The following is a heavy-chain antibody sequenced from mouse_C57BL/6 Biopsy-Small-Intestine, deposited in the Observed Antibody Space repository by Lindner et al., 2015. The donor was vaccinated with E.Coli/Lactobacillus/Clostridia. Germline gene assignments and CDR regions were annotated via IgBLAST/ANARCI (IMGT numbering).Heavy chain of an antibody. V-gene: IGHV1-82*01. D-gene: IGHD1-2*01. Sequence: VQLQESGPELVKPGASVKISCKASGYAFSSSWMNWVKQRPGKGLEWIGRIYPGDGDTNYNGKFKGKATLTAYKSSSTAYMQLSSLTSEDSAVYFCASLITTDWYFDVWGTGTTVTVSS. J-gene: IGHJ1*03. CDR2: IYPGDGDT. CDR3: ASLITTDWYFDV. CDR1: GYAFSSSW.